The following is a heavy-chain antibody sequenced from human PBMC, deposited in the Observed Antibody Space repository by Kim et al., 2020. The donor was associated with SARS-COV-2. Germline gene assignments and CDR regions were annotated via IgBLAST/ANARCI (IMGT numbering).Heavy chain of an antibody. Sequence: YAEPVKGRFTLPRDKSRNTLNLQMDSLRVEDTASYYCAKDRGTYKDYFDHWGQGTLVTVSS. D-gene: IGHD1-20*01. J-gene: IGHJ4*02. V-gene: IGHV3-23*01. CDR3: AKDRGTYKDYFDH.